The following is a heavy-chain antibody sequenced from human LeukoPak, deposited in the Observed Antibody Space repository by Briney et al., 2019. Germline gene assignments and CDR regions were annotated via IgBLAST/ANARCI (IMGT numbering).Heavy chain of an antibody. CDR2: IASDGSST. D-gene: IGHD6-6*01. CDR3: ARGPNSNWSGLDF. V-gene: IGHV3-74*01. J-gene: IGHJ4*02. Sequence: PGGSLRLSCAASGFTFSSYWMNWVRQAPGKGLVWVSRIASDGSSTTCADSVKGRFTVSRDNAKNTLYLQVNNLRAEDTAVYYCARGPNSNWSGLDFWGQGTLLTVSS. CDR1: GFTFSSYW.